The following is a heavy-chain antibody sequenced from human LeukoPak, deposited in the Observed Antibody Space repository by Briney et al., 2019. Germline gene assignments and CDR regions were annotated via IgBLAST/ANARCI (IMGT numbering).Heavy chain of an antibody. Sequence: GGSLRLSCAASGFIFSTYAMTWVRQSPGKGLEWVSGISGSDGSTYYADSVKGRFTISRDNSKNTLFLQMNSLRADDTAVYYCARVLFIAVAQANYYYMDVWGKGTTVTVSS. CDR1: GFIFSTYA. V-gene: IGHV3-23*01. J-gene: IGHJ6*03. CDR3: ARVLFIAVAQANYYYMDV. CDR2: ISGSDGST. D-gene: IGHD6-19*01.